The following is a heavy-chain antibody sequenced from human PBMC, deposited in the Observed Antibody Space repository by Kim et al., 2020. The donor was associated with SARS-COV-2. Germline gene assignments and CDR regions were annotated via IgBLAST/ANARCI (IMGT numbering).Heavy chain of an antibody. CDR3: ARSPDIVATISLDY. Sequence: SQKFHGRVTITRDTSASTAYMELSNLRSEDTAVYYCARSPDIVATISLDYWGQGTLVTVSS. J-gene: IGHJ4*02. D-gene: IGHD5-12*01. V-gene: IGHV1-3*01.